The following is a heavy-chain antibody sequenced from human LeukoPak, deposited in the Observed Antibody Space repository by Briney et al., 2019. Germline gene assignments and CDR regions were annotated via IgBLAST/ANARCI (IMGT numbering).Heavy chain of an antibody. Sequence: GGSLRLSFAASGLTFIRYLMTWVRPAPGKGLEWVATINQDGSDKYYVDSVKGRFTISRDNAQNSLHLQMNSLRVEDTAVYYCAIIRGGNYWGQGTLVTVSS. J-gene: IGHJ4*02. CDR1: GLTFIRYL. CDR3: AIIRGGNY. CDR2: INQDGSDK. D-gene: IGHD3-10*01. V-gene: IGHV3-7*02.